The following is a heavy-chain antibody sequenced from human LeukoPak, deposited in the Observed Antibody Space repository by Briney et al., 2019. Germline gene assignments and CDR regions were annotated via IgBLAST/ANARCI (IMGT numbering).Heavy chain of an antibody. CDR1: GFTVSSNY. CDR2: INSDGSST. D-gene: IGHD2-21*02. Sequence: AGGSLRLSCAASGFTVSSNYMSWVRQAPGKGLEWVSRINSDGSSTSYADSVKGRFTISRDNAKNTLYLQMNSLRAEDTAVYYCARVPVYCGGDCYFDYWGQGTLVTVSS. V-gene: IGHV3-74*01. CDR3: ARVPVYCGGDCYFDY. J-gene: IGHJ4*02.